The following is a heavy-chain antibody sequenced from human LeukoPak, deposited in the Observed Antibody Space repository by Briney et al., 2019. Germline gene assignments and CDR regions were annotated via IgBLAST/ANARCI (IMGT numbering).Heavy chain of an antibody. CDR3: ARYSSQYYFDY. J-gene: IGHJ4*02. V-gene: IGHV1-69*05. D-gene: IGHD6-13*01. CDR2: IIPIFGTA. Sequence: GQGLEWMGRIIPIFGTANYAQKFQGRVTITTDESTSTAYMELSSLRSEDTAVYYCARYSSQYYFDYWGQGTLVTVSS.